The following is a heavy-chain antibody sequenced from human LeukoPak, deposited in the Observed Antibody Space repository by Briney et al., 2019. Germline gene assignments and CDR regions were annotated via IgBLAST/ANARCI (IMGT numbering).Heavy chain of an antibody. CDR1: GFTFSSYS. CDR3: ARERGYSYGYNDY. J-gene: IGHJ4*02. V-gene: IGHV3-21*01. Sequence: PGGSLRLSRAASGFTFSSYSMNWVRQAPGKGLEWVSSISSSSSYIYYADSVKGRFTISRDNAKNSLYLQMNSLRAEDTAVYYCARERGYSYGYNDYWGQGTLVTVSS. CDR2: ISSSSSYI. D-gene: IGHD5-18*01.